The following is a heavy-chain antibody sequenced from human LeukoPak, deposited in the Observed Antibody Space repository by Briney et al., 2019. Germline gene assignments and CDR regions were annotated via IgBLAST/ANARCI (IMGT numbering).Heavy chain of an antibody. Sequence: NPSETLSLTCSVSGYSISSGYYWDWIRQPPGKGLEWIGEINHSGSTNYNPSLKSRVTISVDTPKNQFSLKLSSVTAADTAVYYCARDSTLFQWLVFWGQGTLVTVSS. V-gene: IGHV4-38-2*02. CDR3: ARDSTLFQWLVF. CDR2: INHSGST. D-gene: IGHD6-19*01. J-gene: IGHJ4*02. CDR1: GYSISSGYY.